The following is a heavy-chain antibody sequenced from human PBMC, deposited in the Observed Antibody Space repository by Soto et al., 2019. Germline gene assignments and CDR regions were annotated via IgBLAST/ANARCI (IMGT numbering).Heavy chain of an antibody. CDR1: GGSISSYY. CDR2: IYYSGST. V-gene: IGHV4-59*01. D-gene: IGHD3-10*01. Sequence: SETLSLTCTVSGGSISSYYWSWIRQPPGKGLEWIGYIYYSGSTNYNPSLKSRVTISVDTSKNQFSLKLSSVTAADTAVYYCARVSGSGSYFHYYYYMDVWGKGTTVTVSS. CDR3: ARVSGSGSYFHYYYYMDV. J-gene: IGHJ6*03.